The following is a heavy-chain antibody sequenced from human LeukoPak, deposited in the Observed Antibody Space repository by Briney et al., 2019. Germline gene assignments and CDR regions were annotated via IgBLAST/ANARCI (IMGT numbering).Heavy chain of an antibody. D-gene: IGHD6-13*01. J-gene: IGHJ2*01. CDR3: ARVSSSWYHDWYFDL. CDR1: GGSIRSGDYY. Sequence: PSQTLSLTCTVSGGSIRSGDYYWSWIRQSAGKGLEWIGRIDTSGNTNYKPSLKSRVTMSVDTSKKQFSLKLSSVTAADTAVYYCARVSSSWYHDWYFDLWGRGTLVTVSS. CDR2: IDTSGNT. V-gene: IGHV4-61*02.